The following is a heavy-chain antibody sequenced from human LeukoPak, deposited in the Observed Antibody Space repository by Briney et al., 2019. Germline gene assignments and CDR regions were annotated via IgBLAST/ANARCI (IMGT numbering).Heavy chain of an antibody. CDR3: ARHSRCVDYGSGSYTWDY. V-gene: IGHV4-39*01. CDR1: GGSISSSIYY. J-gene: IGHJ4*02. CDR2: IYYSGCN. D-gene: IGHD3-10*01. Sequence: KAAETLTLTCTVSGGSISSSIYYWGWIRQRQGKGVEWIVTIYYSGCNYYNLSLKSRVTISVHTSRNHFPLKLSSATAADTAVYYCARHSRCVDYGSGSYTWDYWGQGTLVTVSS.